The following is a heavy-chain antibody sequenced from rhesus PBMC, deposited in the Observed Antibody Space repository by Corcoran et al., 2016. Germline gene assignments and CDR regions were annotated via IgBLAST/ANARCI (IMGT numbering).Heavy chain of an antibody. J-gene: IGHJ5-2*02. Sequence: QVQLQESGPGLVKPSETLSLTCAVSGGSVSSNYWSWIRQSPGKGLEWIGRISGSAGGADYNPSLKRRVTLSTETSKNQFSLRVTSVTAADTALYFCATLVGVPGSLDVWGRGVLVTVSS. CDR3: ATLVGVPGSLDV. CDR1: GGSVSSNY. D-gene: IGHD2-39*01. V-gene: IGHV4-173*01. CDR2: ISGSAGGA.